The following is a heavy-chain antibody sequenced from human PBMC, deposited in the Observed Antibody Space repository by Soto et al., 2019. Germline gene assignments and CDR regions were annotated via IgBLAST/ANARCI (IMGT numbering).Heavy chain of an antibody. CDR3: ATPYTIFGVVNQPRHWYYGMDV. D-gene: IGHD3-3*01. J-gene: IGHJ6*02. V-gene: IGHV3-53*01. CDR2: IYSGGST. CDR1: GFTVSSNY. Sequence: GGSLRLSCAASGFTVSSNYMSWVRQAPGKGLEWVSVIYSGGSTYYADSVKGRFTISRDNSKNTLYLQMNSLRAEDTAVYYCATPYTIFGVVNQPRHWYYGMDVWGQGTTVTVSS.